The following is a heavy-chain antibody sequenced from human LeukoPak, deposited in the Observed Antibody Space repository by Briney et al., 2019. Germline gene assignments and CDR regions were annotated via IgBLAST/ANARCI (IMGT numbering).Heavy chain of an antibody. J-gene: IGHJ5*02. CDR1: GGSFSGYY. Sequence: PSETLSLTCAVYGGSFSGYYWSWIRQPPGKGLEWIGEINHSGSTNYNPSLKSRVTISVDTSKNQFSLKLSSVTAADTAVYYCARGTSGFWSGYSIKNNWFDPWGQGTLVTVSS. V-gene: IGHV4-34*01. CDR3: ARGTSGFWSGYSIKNNWFDP. D-gene: IGHD3-3*01. CDR2: INHSGST.